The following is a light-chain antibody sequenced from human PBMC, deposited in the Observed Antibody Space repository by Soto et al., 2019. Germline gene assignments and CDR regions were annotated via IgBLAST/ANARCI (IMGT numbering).Light chain of an antibody. CDR1: QSVSSN. CDR2: GAS. Sequence: EIVMTQSPATLSVSPGERATLSCRASQSVSSNLAWYQQKPGQAPRLLIYGASPRATGIPARFSGSGSGTEFTLTISSLQSEDFAVYYCQQYNNWPPGAFGQRTKVEIK. V-gene: IGKV3-15*01. J-gene: IGKJ1*01. CDR3: QQYNNWPPGA.